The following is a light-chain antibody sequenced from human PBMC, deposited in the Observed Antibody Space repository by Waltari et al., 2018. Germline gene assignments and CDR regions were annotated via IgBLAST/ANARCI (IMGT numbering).Light chain of an antibody. Sequence: DIQMTQSPSSLSASVGDRITITCRASQGIGNYLAWYQQKTGKVPKLLISGASALQSGVPSRFSGSGSGTDFTLPISSLQPEDVGTYYCQKSKRAPFTFGQGTKLEI. CDR1: QGIGNY. CDR3: QKSKRAPFT. V-gene: IGKV1-27*01. CDR2: GAS. J-gene: IGKJ2*01.